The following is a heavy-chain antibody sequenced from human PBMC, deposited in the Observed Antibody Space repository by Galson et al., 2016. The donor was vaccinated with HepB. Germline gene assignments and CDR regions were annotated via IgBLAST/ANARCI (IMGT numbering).Heavy chain of an antibody. CDR1: GFTFSRYG. J-gene: IGHJ4*02. CDR3: AKDPYYYGSGSYLYFHY. V-gene: IGHV3-30*18. D-gene: IGHD3-10*01. Sequence: ASGFTFSRYGMHWVRQAPGKGLEWVTFISYDGSNKYYADSVKGRFTISRDNSKNTLYLQMNSLRAEDTAVYYCAKDPYYYGSGSYLYFHYWGQGTLVTVSS. CDR2: ISYDGSNK.